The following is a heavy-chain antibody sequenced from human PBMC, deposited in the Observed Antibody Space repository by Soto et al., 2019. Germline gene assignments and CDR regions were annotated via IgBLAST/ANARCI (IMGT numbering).Heavy chain of an antibody. D-gene: IGHD6-25*01. CDR2: ISGSGGST. V-gene: IGHV3-23*01. CDR1: GFSFNRHG. J-gene: IGHJ3*02. Sequence: PGGSLRLSCEASGFSFNRHGIHWVRPAPGKGLEWVSAISGSGGSTYYADSVKGRFTISRDNSKNTLYLQMNSLRAEDTAVYYCANVRGLNAFDIWGQGTMVTVSS. CDR3: ANVRGLNAFDI.